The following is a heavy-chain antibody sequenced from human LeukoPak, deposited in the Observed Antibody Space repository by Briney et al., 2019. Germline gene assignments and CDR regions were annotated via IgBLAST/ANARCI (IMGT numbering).Heavy chain of an antibody. CDR1: GFTFSSYG. CDR2: IRYDGSNK. V-gene: IGHV3-30*02. Sequence: GSLRLSCAASGFTFSSYGMHWVRQAPGKGLEWVAFIRYDGSNKYYADSVKGRFTISRDNSKNTLYLQMNSLRAEDTAVYYCAKGLRIHYYDILTGSPPDYWGQGTLVTVSS. D-gene: IGHD3-9*01. J-gene: IGHJ4*02. CDR3: AKGLRIHYYDILTGSPPDY.